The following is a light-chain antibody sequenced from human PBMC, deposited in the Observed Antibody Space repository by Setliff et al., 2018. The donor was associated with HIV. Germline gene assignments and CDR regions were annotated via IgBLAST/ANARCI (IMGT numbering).Light chain of an antibody. Sequence: DIQMAQSPSFVSASVGDRVTITCQASQGISSSLAWYQQKPGEAPNLLIYDASRLQGGVPSRFSGGGSVAYFTLTITSLQPEDVATYYCQQAQSFPHTFGQGTKVDIK. CDR2: DAS. CDR3: QQAQSFPHT. CDR1: QGISSS. V-gene: IGKV1-12*01. J-gene: IGKJ2*01.